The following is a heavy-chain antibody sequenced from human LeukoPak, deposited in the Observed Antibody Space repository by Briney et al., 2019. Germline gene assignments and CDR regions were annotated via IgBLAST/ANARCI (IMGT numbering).Heavy chain of an antibody. J-gene: IGHJ4*02. CDR2: IYTSGST. CDR3: AREYILYGSGSISYYFDY. CDR1: GGSISSYY. Sequence: SETLSLTCTVSGGSISSYYWSWVRQPAGKGLEWIGRIYTSGSTNYNPSLKSRVTMSVDTSKNQFSLKLSSVTAAVTAVYYCAREYILYGSGSISYYFDYWGQGTLVTVSS. V-gene: IGHV4-4*07. D-gene: IGHD3-10*01.